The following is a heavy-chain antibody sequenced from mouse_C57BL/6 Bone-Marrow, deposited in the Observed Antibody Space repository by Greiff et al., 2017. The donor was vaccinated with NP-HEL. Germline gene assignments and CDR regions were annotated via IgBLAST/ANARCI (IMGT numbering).Heavy chain of an antibody. J-gene: IGHJ2*01. CDR1: GYSITSGYY. CDR3: ARGWPLDY. Sequence: EVKLVESGPGLVKPSQSLSLTCSVTGYSITSGYYWNWIRQFPGNKLEWMGYISYDGSNNYNPSLKNRISITRDTSKNQFFLKLNSVTTEDTATYYCARGWPLDYWGQGTTLTVSS. CDR2: ISYDGSN. D-gene: IGHD2-3*01. V-gene: IGHV3-6*01.